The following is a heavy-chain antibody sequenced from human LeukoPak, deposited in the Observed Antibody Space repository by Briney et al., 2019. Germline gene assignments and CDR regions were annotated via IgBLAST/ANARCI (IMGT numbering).Heavy chain of an antibody. J-gene: IGHJ4*02. Sequence: GGSLRLSCAASGFTLSSYGMSWIRQVPGKGLEWVSADSIYGGGPYYADFVKGRFTMSRDNYEKTLYLQMDSLRAEDTAVYYCAREDVGAAQDYWGQGTLVTVSS. CDR1: GFTLSSYG. CDR2: DSIYGGGP. V-gene: IGHV3-23*01. D-gene: IGHD1-26*01. CDR3: AREDVGAAQDY.